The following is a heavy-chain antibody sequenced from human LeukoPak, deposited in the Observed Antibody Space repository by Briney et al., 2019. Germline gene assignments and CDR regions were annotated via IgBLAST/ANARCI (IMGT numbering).Heavy chain of an antibody. CDR3: ARAPRTGAWDMNTFGGVIVHGDAFDF. D-gene: IGHD3-16*02. Sequence: SETLSLTCAVSGGSLISTTYYWGWIRQPPGKGLEWIGSIYYSGSTYYNPSLKSRVTVSVDMSKNQFSLQLSSVTAADTAVYYCARAPRTGAWDMNTFGGVIVHGDAFDFWGQGTMVTVSS. V-gene: IGHV4-39*07. J-gene: IGHJ3*01. CDR1: GGSLISTTYY. CDR2: IYYSGST.